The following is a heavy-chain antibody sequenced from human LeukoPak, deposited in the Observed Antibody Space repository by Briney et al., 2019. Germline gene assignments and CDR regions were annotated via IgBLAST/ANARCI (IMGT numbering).Heavy chain of an antibody. J-gene: IGHJ4*02. V-gene: IGHV4-59*08. CDR3: ARVRSFLDY. Sequence: SETLSLTCTVSGGSISSYYWSWIRQPPGKGLEWIGYIYYSGSTYYNPSLKSRVTISVDTSKNQFSLKLSSVTAADTAVYYCARVRSFLDYWGQGTLVTVSS. CDR1: GGSISSYY. CDR2: IYYSGST.